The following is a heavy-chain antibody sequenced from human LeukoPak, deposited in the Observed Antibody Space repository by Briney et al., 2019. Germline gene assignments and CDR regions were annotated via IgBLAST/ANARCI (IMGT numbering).Heavy chain of an antibody. Sequence: GGSLRLSCAASGFTFSSYGMHWVRQAPGKGLEGVAVIWYDGSNKYYADSVKGRFTISRDNSKNTLYLQMNSLSAEDTAVYYCARDQERYYYDSSGPSYWGQGTLVTVSS. CDR2: IWYDGSNK. V-gene: IGHV3-33*01. CDR3: ARDQERYYYDSSGPSY. D-gene: IGHD3-22*01. CDR1: GFTFSSYG. J-gene: IGHJ4*02.